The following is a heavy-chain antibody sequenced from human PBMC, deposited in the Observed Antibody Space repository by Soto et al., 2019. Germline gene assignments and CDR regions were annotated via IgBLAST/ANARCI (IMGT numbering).Heavy chain of an antibody. Sequence: EVQLLESGGGLVQPGGSLRLSCAASGFTFSNYAMNWVRQAPGKGLEWVSAISGSGSTTYYADSVKGRFTFSRDNSKNTLYLQMNSLRADDTAVYYCARRPYGDYYFDSWGQGTLVSVSS. CDR3: ARRPYGDYYFDS. D-gene: IGHD4-17*01. V-gene: IGHV3-23*01. CDR2: ISGSGSTT. J-gene: IGHJ4*02. CDR1: GFTFSNYA.